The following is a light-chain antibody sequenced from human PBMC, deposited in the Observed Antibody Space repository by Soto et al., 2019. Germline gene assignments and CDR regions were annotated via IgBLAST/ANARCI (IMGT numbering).Light chain of an antibody. CDR3: QKHSNWPLT. CDR1: QSVSSY. CDR2: DES. V-gene: IGKV3-11*01. Sequence: EIVLTQSPATLHLSQGERATLSCRASQSVSSYLAWYQQKPGQAPRLLIYDESNMATGIPARVSGRGSATDFNRTISRLEQEDVAVYHCQKHSNWPLTFGEGTKVDIK. J-gene: IGKJ4*01.